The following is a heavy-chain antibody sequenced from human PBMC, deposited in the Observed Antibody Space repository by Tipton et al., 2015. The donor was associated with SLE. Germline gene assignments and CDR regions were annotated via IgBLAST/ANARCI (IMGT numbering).Heavy chain of an antibody. D-gene: IGHD3-10*01. CDR3: ARVDVGYDSISGNYDWTLDA. CDR2: IKEDGVEQ. Sequence: SLRLSCVGSGFNFTKYRMSWIRQAPGKGLQWVAHIKEDGVEQFYANSVKGRLTISRDNTKSSLFLQLNSLRVDDTAIYYCARVDVGYDSISGNYDWTLDAWGRGTLGTVSS. V-gene: IGHV3-7*01. CDR1: GFNFTKYR. J-gene: IGHJ2*01.